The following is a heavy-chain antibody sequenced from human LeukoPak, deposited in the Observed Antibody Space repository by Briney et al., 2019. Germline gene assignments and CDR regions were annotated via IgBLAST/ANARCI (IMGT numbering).Heavy chain of an antibody. CDR2: ISGSSSNT. V-gene: IGHV1-18*01. J-gene: IGHJ3*02. D-gene: IGHD3-16*01. CDR1: GYTFMSHG. Sequence: ASVKVSCKAYGYTFMSHGISWVRQAPGQGPEWMGWISGSSSNTNYAQRLQGRVTMTTDTPTTTAYMELRSLRSDDTAVYYCARATGTWGHDGFDIWGQGTMVTVSS. CDR3: ARATGTWGHDGFDI.